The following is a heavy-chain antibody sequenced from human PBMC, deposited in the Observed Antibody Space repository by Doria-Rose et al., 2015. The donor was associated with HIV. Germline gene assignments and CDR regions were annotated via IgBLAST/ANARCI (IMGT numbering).Heavy chain of an antibody. CDR2: IYTDDER. D-gene: IGHD6-13*01. Sequence: QVTLKESGPVLVEPTETLTLTCTVSGVSLSSPGMGVSWIRQPPGKALEWLANIYTDDERSYKTSLKSRLAISRGTSKSQVVLIMTDMDPVDTATYYCARIKSSRWYHKYYFDFWGQGTLVIVSA. CDR1: GVSLSSPGMG. CDR3: ARIKSSRWYHKYYFDF. V-gene: IGHV2-26*01. J-gene: IGHJ4*02.